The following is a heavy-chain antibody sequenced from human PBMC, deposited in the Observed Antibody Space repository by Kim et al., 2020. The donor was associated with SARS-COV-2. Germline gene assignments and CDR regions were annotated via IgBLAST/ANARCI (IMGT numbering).Heavy chain of an antibody. CDR3: AKARHGDNWFDP. J-gene: IGHJ5*02. Sequence: ASVKVSCKASGYTFTSYYMHWVRQAPGQGLEWMGIINPSGGSTSYAQKFQGRVTMTRDTSTSTVYMELSSLRSEDTAVYYCAKARHGDNWFDPWGQGTLVTVSA. CDR2: INPSGGST. CDR1: GYTFTSYY. D-gene: IGHD3-10*01. V-gene: IGHV1-46*01.